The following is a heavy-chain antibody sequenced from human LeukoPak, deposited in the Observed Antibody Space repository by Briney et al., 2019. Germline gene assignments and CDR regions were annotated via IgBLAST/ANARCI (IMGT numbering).Heavy chain of an antibody. D-gene: IGHD6-19*01. J-gene: IGHJ6*03. Sequence: PGGSLRLSCAASGFTFSSYSMNWVRQAPGKGLEWVSYISSSSSTIYYADCVRGRFTISRDNAKNSLYLQMNSLRAEDTAVYYCTTLLYSSGWSYYYYYYMDVWGKGTTVTVSS. CDR3: TTLLYSSGWSYYYYYYMDV. CDR1: GFTFSSYS. CDR2: ISSSSSTI. V-gene: IGHV3-48*01.